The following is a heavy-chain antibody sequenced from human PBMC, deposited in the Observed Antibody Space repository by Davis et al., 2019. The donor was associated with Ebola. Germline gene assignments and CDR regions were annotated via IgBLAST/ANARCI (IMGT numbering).Heavy chain of an antibody. CDR2: IYYSGST. CDR1: GGSISSYY. V-gene: IGHV4-59*01. D-gene: IGHD4-23*01. Sequence: PSETLSLTCTVSGGSISSYYWSWIRQPPGKGLEWIGYIYYSGSTNYNPSLKSRVTISVDTSKNQFSLKLSSVTAADTAVYYCARVLVTPIARRPRYFDYWGQGTLVTVSS. J-gene: IGHJ4*02. CDR3: ARVLVTPIARRPRYFDY.